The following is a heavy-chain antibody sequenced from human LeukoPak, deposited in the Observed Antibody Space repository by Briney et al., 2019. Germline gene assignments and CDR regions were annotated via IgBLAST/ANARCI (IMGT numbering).Heavy chain of an antibody. V-gene: IGHV3-23*01. CDR2: ITGNGGGT. J-gene: IGHJ4*02. D-gene: IGHD3-3*01. CDR3: ATYDPLDY. Sequence: GGSLRLSCAASGFTFTSYAMSWVRQAPGKGLEWVSGITGNGGGTYYADSVKDRFTISRDISKKTLYLQMNSLRAEDTALYYCATYDPLDYWGQGTLVTVSS. CDR1: GFTFTSYA.